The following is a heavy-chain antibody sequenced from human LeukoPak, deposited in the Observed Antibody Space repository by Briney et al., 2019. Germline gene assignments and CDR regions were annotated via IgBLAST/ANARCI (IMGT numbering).Heavy chain of an antibody. J-gene: IGHJ3*02. V-gene: IGHV4-59*01. CDR2: IYYSGST. Sequence: PSETLSLTCTVSGGSISSYYWSWIRQPPGKGLEWIGYIYYSGSTNYNPSLKSRVTISVDTSKNQFSLKLSSVTAADTAVYYCARAGYSYGYRAFDIWGQGTMVTVSS. CDR3: ARAGYSYGYRAFDI. CDR1: GGSISSYY. D-gene: IGHD5-18*01.